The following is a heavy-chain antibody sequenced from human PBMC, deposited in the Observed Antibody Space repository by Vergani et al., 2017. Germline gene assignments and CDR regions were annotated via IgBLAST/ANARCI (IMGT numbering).Heavy chain of an antibody. Sequence: QVQLEESGGGVVQPGRSLRLSCAGSGFTLSSHAMHWVRQAPGKGLEWVAFIWYDGSKEYYADSVKGRFTISRDNSKNTLYLQMNNLRAADTAVYYCARAPPGSSFFYYYYYMDVWGKGP. CDR2: IWYDGSKE. CDR1: GFTLSSHA. J-gene: IGHJ6*03. V-gene: IGHV3-33*01. CDR3: ARAPPGSSFFYYYYYMDV. D-gene: IGHD6-6*01.